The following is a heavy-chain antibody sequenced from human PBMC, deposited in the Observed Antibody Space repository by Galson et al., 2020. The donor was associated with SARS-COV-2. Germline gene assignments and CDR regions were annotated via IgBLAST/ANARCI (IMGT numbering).Heavy chain of an antibody. CDR3: ARASGYSYGYNYYYYGMDV. CDR2: ISYDGSNK. J-gene: IGHJ6*02. CDR1: GFTFSSYA. D-gene: IGHD5-18*01. Sequence: TGGSLRLSCAASGFTFSSYAMYWVRQAPGKGLEWVVVISYDGSNKYYGDSVKGRFTISRDNSKNTLYLQMNSLRAEDTAVYYCARASGYSYGYNYYYYGMDVWGQGTTVTVSS. V-gene: IGHV3-30-3*01.